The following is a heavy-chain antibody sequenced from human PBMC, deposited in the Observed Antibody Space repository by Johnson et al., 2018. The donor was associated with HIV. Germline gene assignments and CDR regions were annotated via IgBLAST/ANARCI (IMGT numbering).Heavy chain of an antibody. CDR1: GFTFSTYG. D-gene: IGHD6-13*01. CDR3: AKDQGSSSWTNGAFDI. J-gene: IGHJ3*02. CDR2: MWYDGSNK. V-gene: IGHV3-33*06. Sequence: QVQLVESGGGVVQPGGSLRLSCAASGFTFSTYGMHWVRQAPGKGLEWVAVMWYDGSNKYYADSVKGRFTISRDNSKNTLYLHMNSLRAEDTAVYYCAKDQGSSSWTNGAFDIWGQGTMVTGSS.